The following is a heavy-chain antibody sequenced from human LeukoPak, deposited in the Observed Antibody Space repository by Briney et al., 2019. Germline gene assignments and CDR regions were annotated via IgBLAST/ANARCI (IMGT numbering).Heavy chain of an antibody. CDR2: IVGSGVTT. J-gene: IGHJ4*02. CDR1: GFTFTDYW. Sequence: PGGSLRLSCAASGFTFTDYWTHWVRQAPGKGLEWVSGIVGSGVTTYYADSVKGRFTISRDNSKSTLYLQLNSLRAEDTAIYYCARDERSIQFNYWGQGTLVTVSS. CDR3: ARDERSIQFNY. V-gene: IGHV3-23*01. D-gene: IGHD2-21*01.